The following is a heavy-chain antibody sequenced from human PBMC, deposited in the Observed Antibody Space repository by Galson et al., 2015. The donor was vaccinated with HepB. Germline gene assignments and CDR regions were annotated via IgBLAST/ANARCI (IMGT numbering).Heavy chain of an antibody. CDR3: ATESTQGAGWFDP. D-gene: IGHD5/OR15-5a*01. CDR2: ISGGGTTM. J-gene: IGHJ5*02. CDR1: GFTFSDYF. Sequence: ALRLSCEASGFTFSDYFMSWIRQAPGQGLEWVSYISGGGTTMFYTDSVKGRFTISRDNAKNSLYLQMNSLRAEDTAIYYCATESTQGAGWFDPWGQGTLVTVSS. V-gene: IGHV3-11*01.